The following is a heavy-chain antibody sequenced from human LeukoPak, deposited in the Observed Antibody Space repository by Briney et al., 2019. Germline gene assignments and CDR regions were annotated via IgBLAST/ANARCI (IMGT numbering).Heavy chain of an antibody. V-gene: IGHV4-38-2*01. CDR2: IYHSGST. CDR1: GYSISSGYY. J-gene: IGHJ5*02. D-gene: IGHD3-3*01. Sequence: MSSETLSPTCAVSGYSISSGYYWGWIRQPPGKGLEWIGSIYHSGSTYYNPSLKSRVTISVDTSKNQFSLKLSSVTAADTAVYYCARRITIFGVVIMDWFDPWGQGTLVTVSS. CDR3: ARRITIFGVVIMDWFDP.